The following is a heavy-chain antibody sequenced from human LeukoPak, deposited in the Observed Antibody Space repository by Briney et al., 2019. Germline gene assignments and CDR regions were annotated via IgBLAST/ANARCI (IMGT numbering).Heavy chain of an antibody. D-gene: IGHD6-19*01. CDR1: GGSISGWY. V-gene: IGHV4-59*01. J-gene: IGHJ4*02. CDR3: ARETSLAGFASGLGFNY. CDR2: IYGSGYT. Sequence: SETLSLTCTVSGGSISGWYWSWIRQPPGKGLEWIGYIYGSGYTNYNPSLKSRVTMSIDTFKNHFSLKLTSVTAADTATYYCARETSLAGFASGLGFNYWGQGILVTVSS.